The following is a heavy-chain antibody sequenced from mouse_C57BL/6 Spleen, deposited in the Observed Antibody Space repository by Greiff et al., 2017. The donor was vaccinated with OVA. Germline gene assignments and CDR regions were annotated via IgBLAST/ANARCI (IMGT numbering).Heavy chain of an antibody. J-gene: IGHJ3*01. V-gene: IGHV1-22*01. Sequence: EVQLQQSGPELVKPGASVKMSCKASGYTFTDYNMPWVKQSHGKSLEWIGYINPNNGGTSYNQKFKGKATLTVNKSSSTAYMELRSLTSEDSAVYYCARGNWEGWFAYWGQGTLVTVSA. D-gene: IGHD4-1*01. CDR2: INPNNGGT. CDR3: ARGNWEGWFAY. CDR1: GYTFTDYN.